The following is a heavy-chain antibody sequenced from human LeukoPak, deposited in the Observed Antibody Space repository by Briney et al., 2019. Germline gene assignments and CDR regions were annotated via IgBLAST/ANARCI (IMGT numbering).Heavy chain of an antibody. Sequence: PGGSLRLSCAASGIIFSKYGMSWVRRAPGKALEWVSGFIWNSGSIGYADSVKGRFTISRDNAKNSLYLKMNSLRAEDTALYYCARHGSGSYLDYWGQGTLVTVSS. CDR3: ARHGSGSYLDY. D-gene: IGHD3-10*01. J-gene: IGHJ4*02. V-gene: IGHV3-9*01. CDR1: GIIFSKYG. CDR2: FIWNSGSI.